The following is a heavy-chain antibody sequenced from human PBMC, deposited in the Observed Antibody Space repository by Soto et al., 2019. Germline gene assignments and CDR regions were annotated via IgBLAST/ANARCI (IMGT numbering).Heavy chain of an antibody. CDR1: GGIFSTYA. Sequence: QVQLVQSGAEVKKPGSSVKVSCKASGGIFSTYAISWLRQAPGQGLEWMGGIIPLFGTPNYAQRFQGRVTITADESTSTAYMELSRLRFEDTAVYYCARDRDDYGSGNYYNRIDFWGQGTPVTVSS. CDR3: ARDRDDYGSGNYYNRIDF. CDR2: IIPLFGTP. V-gene: IGHV1-69*01. J-gene: IGHJ4*02. D-gene: IGHD3-10*01.